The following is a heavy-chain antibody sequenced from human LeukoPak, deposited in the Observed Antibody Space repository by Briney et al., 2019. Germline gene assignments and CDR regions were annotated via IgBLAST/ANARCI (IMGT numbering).Heavy chain of an antibody. J-gene: IGHJ3*02. V-gene: IGHV1-24*01. CDR2: FDPEDGET. Sequence: GATVTVSYKVSGYTLTELSMHWVRQAPGKGGEWMGGFDPEDGETIYAQKFQGRVTMTEDTSTDTAYMELSSLRSEDTAVYYCATDSMTTVTTGAFDIWGQGTMVTVSS. CDR3: ATDSMTTVTTGAFDI. D-gene: IGHD4-17*01. CDR1: GYTLTELS.